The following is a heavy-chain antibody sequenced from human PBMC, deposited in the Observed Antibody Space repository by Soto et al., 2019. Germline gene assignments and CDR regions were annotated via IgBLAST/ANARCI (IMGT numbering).Heavy chain of an antibody. D-gene: IGHD5-18*01. V-gene: IGHV3-30-3*01. CDR3: ARAVQLWLEIDY. J-gene: IGHJ4*02. CDR2: ISYDGSNK. Sequence: QVQLVESGGGVVQPGRSLRLSCAASGFTFSSYAMHWVRQAPGKGLEWVAVISYDGSNKYYADSVKGRFTISRDNSKNTLYLQMIILRAEDTAVYYCARAVQLWLEIDYWGQGTLVTVSS. CDR1: GFTFSSYA.